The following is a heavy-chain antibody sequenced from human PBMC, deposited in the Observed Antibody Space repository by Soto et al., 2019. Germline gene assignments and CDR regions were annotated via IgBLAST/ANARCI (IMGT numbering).Heavy chain of an antibody. J-gene: IGHJ3*02. CDR3: ASPGPDSSGWYWSAFDI. CDR1: GFTFSSYG. CDR2: ISYDGSNK. V-gene: IGHV3-30*03. D-gene: IGHD6-19*01. Sequence: GGSLRLSCAASGFTFSSYGMHWVRQAPGKGLEWVAVISYDGSNKYYADSVKGRFTISRDNSKNTLCLQMNSLRAEDTAVYYCASPGPDSSGWYWSAFDIWGQGTMVTVSS.